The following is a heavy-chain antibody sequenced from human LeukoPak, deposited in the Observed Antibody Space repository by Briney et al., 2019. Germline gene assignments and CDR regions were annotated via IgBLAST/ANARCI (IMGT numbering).Heavy chain of an antibody. D-gene: IGHD6-13*01. CDR3: ARRYSSSWYVPSIYYYYYMDV. CDR1: GYTFTSYD. Sequence: ASVKVACKASGYTFTSYDINWVRQATGQGLEWMGWMNPNSGNTGYAQKFQGRVTMTRNTSISTAYMELSSLRSEDTAVYYCARRYSSSWYVPSIYYYYYMDVWGKGTTVTISS. J-gene: IGHJ6*03. CDR2: MNPNSGNT. V-gene: IGHV1-8*01.